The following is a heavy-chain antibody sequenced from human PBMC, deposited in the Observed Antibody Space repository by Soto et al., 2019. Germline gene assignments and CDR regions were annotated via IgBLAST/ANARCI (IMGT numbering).Heavy chain of an antibody. CDR2: IYYSGIR. Sequence: SETLSLTCTFSCGSITNSSSYWGWIRQPPGKGLEWMGSIYYSGIRYNNPSLKSRVTMSVDTSKNQFSLRLTSVTAADTAVYYCARDRMTTYGSGKLYYFDYWGQGTPVTVSS. V-gene: IGHV4-39*02. J-gene: IGHJ4*02. D-gene: IGHD1-1*01. CDR3: ARDRMTTYGSGKLYYFDY. CDR1: CGSITNSSSY.